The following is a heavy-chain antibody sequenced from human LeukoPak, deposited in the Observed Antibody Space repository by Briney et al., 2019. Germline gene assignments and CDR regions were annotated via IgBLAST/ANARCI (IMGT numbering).Heavy chain of an antibody. V-gene: IGHV4-4*02. Sequence: SETLSLTCAVSGGSISSTSWWSWVRQPPGEGLEWIGEIDHSGSTNHNPSLKSRVTISVDKSKNQISLKLSSVTAADTAMYYCARGSGYYAWGQGTLVTVSS. J-gene: IGHJ5*02. CDR3: ARGSGYYA. D-gene: IGHD3-3*01. CDR1: GGSISSTSW. CDR2: IDHSGST.